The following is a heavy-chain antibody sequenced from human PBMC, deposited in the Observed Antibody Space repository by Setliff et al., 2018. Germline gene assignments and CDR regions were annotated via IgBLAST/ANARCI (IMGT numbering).Heavy chain of an antibody. CDR2: ISYDGTIT. V-gene: IGHV3-30*04. CDR1: GFLYSNNA. Sequence: GGSLRLSCAASGFLYSNNAFHWVRQTPGKGLEWVAVISYDGTITHYVDSVKGRFTISRDNAKNSLYLQMNSLRAEDTAVYYCVRDTTSGWMLTNWGQGTLVTVSS. D-gene: IGHD6-25*01. J-gene: IGHJ4*02. CDR3: VRDTTSGWMLTN.